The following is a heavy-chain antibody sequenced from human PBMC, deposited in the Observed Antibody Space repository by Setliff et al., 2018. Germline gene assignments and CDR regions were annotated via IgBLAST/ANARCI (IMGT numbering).Heavy chain of an antibody. CDR1: GGSISSSSYY. D-gene: IGHD3-3*01. Sequence: SETLSLTCTVSGGSISSSSYYWGWIRQPPGKGLEWIGSIYYSGSTYYNPSLKSRVTISVDTSKNQFSLKLSSVTAADTAVHYCARRATYYNFWSGYYDYWGQGTLVTVSS. J-gene: IGHJ4*02. CDR3: ARRATYYNFWSGYYDY. V-gene: IGHV4-39*07. CDR2: IYYSGST.